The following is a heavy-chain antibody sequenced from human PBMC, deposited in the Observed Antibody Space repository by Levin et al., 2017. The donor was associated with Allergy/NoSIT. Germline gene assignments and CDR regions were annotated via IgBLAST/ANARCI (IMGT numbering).Heavy chain of an antibody. D-gene: IGHD6-13*01. CDR3: ARGSSSWYEGGDYYYYGMDV. CDR2: ISSSSSYI. Sequence: GGSLRLSCAASGFTFSSYSMNWVRQAPGKGLEWVSSISSSSSYIYYADSVKGRFTISRDNAKNSLYLQMNSLRAEDTAVYYCARGSSSWYEGGDYYYYGMDVWGQGTTVTVSS. V-gene: IGHV3-21*01. CDR1: GFTFSSYS. J-gene: IGHJ6*02.